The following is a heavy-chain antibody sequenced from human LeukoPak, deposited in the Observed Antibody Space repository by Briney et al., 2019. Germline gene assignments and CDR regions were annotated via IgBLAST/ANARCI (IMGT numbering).Heavy chain of an antibody. D-gene: IGHD5-12*01. J-gene: IGHJ4*02. CDR3: ARSSSGSDELDY. CDR1: GYTFTGYY. V-gene: IGHV1-2*04. Sequence: ASVKVSCKASGYTFTGYYMHWVRQAPGQGLERMGWINPNSGGTNYAQRFQGWVTMTRDTSISTAYMELSRLRSDDTAVYYCARSSSGSDELDYWGQGTLVTVSS. CDR2: INPNSGGT.